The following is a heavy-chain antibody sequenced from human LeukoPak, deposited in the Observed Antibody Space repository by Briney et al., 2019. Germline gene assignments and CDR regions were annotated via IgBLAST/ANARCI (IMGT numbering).Heavy chain of an antibody. V-gene: IGHV1-18*04. CDR1: GYTFTSYG. CDR3: ARDRLGYSYGSGSSPGFFDY. Sequence: GASVKVSCKASGYTFTSYGISWVRQAPGQGLEWMGWISAYNGNTNYAQKLQGRVTMTTDTSTSTAYMELRSLRSDDTAVYYCARDRLGYSYGSGSSPGFFDYWGQGTLVTVSS. J-gene: IGHJ4*02. CDR2: ISAYNGNT. D-gene: IGHD3-10*01.